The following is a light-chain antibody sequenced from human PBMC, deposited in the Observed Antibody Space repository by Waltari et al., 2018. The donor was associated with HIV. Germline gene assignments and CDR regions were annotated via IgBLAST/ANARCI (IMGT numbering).Light chain of an antibody. CDR1: NLHSNS. Sequence: SYVLTQPPSVSVAPAKTASITRAGPNLHSNSVNWYLQKAGKAPVLVIFDDSDRRSGIPGRFSGSKSGNTATLTISRVEAGDEADYYCHMWDTTRVLFGGGTKLTVL. CDR2: DDS. CDR3: HMWDTTRVL. J-gene: IGLJ2*01. V-gene: IGLV3-21*04.